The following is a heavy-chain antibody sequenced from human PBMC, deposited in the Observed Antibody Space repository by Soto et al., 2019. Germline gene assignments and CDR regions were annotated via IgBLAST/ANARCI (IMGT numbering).Heavy chain of an antibody. CDR1: GINFNDYW. D-gene: IGHD1-1*01. V-gene: IGHV3-7*03. CDR2: IKEDGSSK. J-gene: IGHJ4*02. CDR3: ASENWHGFDH. Sequence: PGGSLRLSCAASGINFNDYWMSCVRQAPGKGLEWLAHIKEDGSSKYYVYSVKGRFTISRDNSKNSLYLQMHSLRAEDTALYYCASENWHGFDHWGQGTPVTVSS.